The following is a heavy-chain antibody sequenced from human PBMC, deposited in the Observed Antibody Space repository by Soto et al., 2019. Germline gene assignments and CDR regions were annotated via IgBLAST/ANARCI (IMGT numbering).Heavy chain of an antibody. D-gene: IGHD3-16*01. J-gene: IGHJ5*02. V-gene: IGHV4-59*01. CDR3: ASGGNWFDP. Sequence: PSETLSLSCNVAGGSISNDYWTWIRQSPEKGLEWIGYMYYNGNINYNPSLKSRVTISIDTSKNQFSLTLKSVSAADTAVYYCASGGNWFDPWGQGVPVTVSS. CDR1: GGSISNDY. CDR2: MYYNGNI.